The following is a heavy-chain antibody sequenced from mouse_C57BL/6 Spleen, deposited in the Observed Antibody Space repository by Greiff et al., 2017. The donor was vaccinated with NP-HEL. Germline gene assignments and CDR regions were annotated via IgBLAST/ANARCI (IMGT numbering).Heavy chain of an antibody. CDR1: GFTFSDYG. Sequence: EVMLVESGGGLVKPGGSLKLSCAASGFTFSDYGMHWVRQAPEKGLEWVAYISSGSSTIYYADTVKGRFTISRDNAKNTLFLQMTSLRSEDTAMYYCARPGGSPLYYAMDYWGQGTSVTVSS. J-gene: IGHJ4*01. V-gene: IGHV5-17*01. CDR3: ARPGGSPLYYAMDY. CDR2: ISSGSSTI. D-gene: IGHD1-1*01.